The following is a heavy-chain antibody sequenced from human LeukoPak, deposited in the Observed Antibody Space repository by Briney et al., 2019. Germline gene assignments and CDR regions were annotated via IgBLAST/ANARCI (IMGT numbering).Heavy chain of an antibody. V-gene: IGHV3-23*01. CDR1: GFTFSSYA. CDR3: ARSGGSTLSWY. Sequence: GGSLRLSCAASGFTFSSYAMSWVRQAPGKGLEWVSAISGSGGSTYYADSVKGRFTISRDNSKNTLYLQMNSLRAEDTAVYYCARSGGSTLSWYWGQGTLVTVSS. CDR2: ISGSGGST. J-gene: IGHJ4*02. D-gene: IGHD3-16*01.